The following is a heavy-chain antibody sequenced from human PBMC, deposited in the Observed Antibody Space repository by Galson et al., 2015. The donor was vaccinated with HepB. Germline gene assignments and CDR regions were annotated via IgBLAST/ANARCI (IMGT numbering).Heavy chain of an antibody. V-gene: IGHV5-10-1*01. J-gene: IGHJ3*02. D-gene: IGHD2-21*02. Sequence: QSGAEVKKPGESLRISCKGSGSSFTTYWITWVRQMPGKGLEWMGRIDPSDSYTNYSPSFQGHVTISVDKPISTAYLQWSSLEASDTAIYYCAGRAYCGGDCYGDAFDIWGQGTMVTVSS. CDR2: IDPSDSYT. CDR1: GSSFTTYW. CDR3: AGRAYCGGDCYGDAFDI.